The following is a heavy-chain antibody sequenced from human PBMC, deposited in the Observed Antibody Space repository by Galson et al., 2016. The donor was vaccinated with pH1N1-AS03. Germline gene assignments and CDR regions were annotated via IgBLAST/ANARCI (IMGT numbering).Heavy chain of an antibody. CDR1: GYIFTGFY. J-gene: IGHJ6*02. CDR3: ARDPRGPCSSATCATTYYFGMDV. CDR2: INPNNGVT. D-gene: IGHD1-26*01. V-gene: IGHV1-2*04. Sequence: SVKVSCKASGYIFTGFYVHWVRQAPGQGLEWMGWINPNNGVTNYAQKFQAWVTMTGDTSISTAYMELYELKSDDTAVYYCARDPRGPCSSATCATTYYFGMDVWGQGTTVIVSS.